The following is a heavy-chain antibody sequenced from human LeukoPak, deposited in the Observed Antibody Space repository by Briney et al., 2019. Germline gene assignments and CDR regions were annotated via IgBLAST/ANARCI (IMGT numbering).Heavy chain of an antibody. J-gene: IGHJ5*02. Sequence: HPGGSLRLSCAASGFTFSSYAMSWVRQAPGKGLEWVSAISGSGGSTYYADSVKGRFTISRDNSKNTLYLQMNSLRAEDTAVYYCARVYYDFWSGYHWGQGTLVTVSS. D-gene: IGHD3-3*01. CDR2: ISGSGGST. CDR1: GFTFSSYA. V-gene: IGHV3-23*01. CDR3: ARVYYDFWSGYH.